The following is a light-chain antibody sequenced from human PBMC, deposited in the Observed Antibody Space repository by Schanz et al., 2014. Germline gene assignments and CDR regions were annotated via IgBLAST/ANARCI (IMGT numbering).Light chain of an antibody. CDR3: QHYGSSSWT. V-gene: IGKV3-20*01. CDR2: GAS. CDR1: QSVAGDH. J-gene: IGKJ1*01. Sequence: EIVLTQSPGTLSLSPGDVATLYCRASQSVAGDHLAWYFQRPGQAPILLISGASNRATGIPPKFRGSGSGTDFTLTISRLEPEDFAVYYCQHYGSSSWTFGQGTKVEIK.